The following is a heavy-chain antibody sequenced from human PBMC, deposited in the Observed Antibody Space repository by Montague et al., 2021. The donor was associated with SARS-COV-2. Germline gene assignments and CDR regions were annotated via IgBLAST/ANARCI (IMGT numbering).Heavy chain of an antibody. Sequence: SLRLSCAASGFTVSSNYMSWVRQASGKGLEWVSDIYSGGSTYYADSVKGRFTISRDNSKNTVYLQVNSLRAEDTAVYYCARDTPKQLNYYYGMDVWGQGTTVTVSS. D-gene: IGHD6-13*01. J-gene: IGHJ6*02. CDR1: GFTVSSNY. CDR3: ARDTPKQLNYYYGMDV. CDR2: IYSGGST. V-gene: IGHV3-66*01.